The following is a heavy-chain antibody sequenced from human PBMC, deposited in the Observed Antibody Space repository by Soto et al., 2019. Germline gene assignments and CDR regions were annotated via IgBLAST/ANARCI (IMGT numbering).Heavy chain of an antibody. CDR2: MSYDGNSK. Sequence: QVQLVDSGGGVVQPGRSLSLSCAASGFTFSSYYMHWVRQAPGKRLEWVAAMSYDGNSKYFADTVKGRFTISRDNSKNTPPLQMTSRGAEDSTVNYCGRGRTMRDHADFDLWCQGTLVSVSS. V-gene: IGHV3-30-3*01. J-gene: IGHJ4*02. CDR1: GFTFSSYY. CDR3: GRGRTMRDHADFDL. D-gene: IGHD2-21*01.